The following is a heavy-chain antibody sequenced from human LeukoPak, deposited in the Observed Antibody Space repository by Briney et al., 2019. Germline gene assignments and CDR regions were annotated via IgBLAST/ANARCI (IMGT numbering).Heavy chain of an antibody. Sequence: PGGSLRLSCAVSGFTLSVDVMQWVRQAPGKGLEWVASLRSDGSNRYYADSVKGRFTISRDNSKNTLYLQMNSLRAEDTAVYYCVRKTEWGQGTLVTVSS. CDR1: GFTLSVDV. V-gene: IGHV3-30*02. CDR3: VRKTE. J-gene: IGHJ4*02. CDR2: LRSDGSNR.